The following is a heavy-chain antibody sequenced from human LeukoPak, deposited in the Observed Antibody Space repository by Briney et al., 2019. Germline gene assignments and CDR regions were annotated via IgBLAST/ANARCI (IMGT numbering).Heavy chain of an antibody. J-gene: IGHJ6*03. CDR3: ARGSSAYYYYYMDV. Sequence: GGSLRLSCAASGFTFSSYSMNWVRQAPGMGLEWVSSISSSSSYIYYADSVKGRFTISRDNAKNSLYLQMNSLRAEDTAVYYCARGSSAYYYYYMDVWGKGTTVTISS. CDR2: ISSSSSYI. CDR1: GFTFSSYS. V-gene: IGHV3-21*01.